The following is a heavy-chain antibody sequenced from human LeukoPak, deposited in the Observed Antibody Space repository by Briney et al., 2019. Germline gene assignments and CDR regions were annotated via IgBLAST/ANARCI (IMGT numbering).Heavy chain of an antibody. CDR1: GGSISSSS. Sequence: ETLSLTCTVSGGSISSSSLYWGWIRQPPGKGLEWVSAISGSGGSTYYADSVKGRFTISRDNSKNTLYLQMNSLRAEDTAVYYCAKEIEYWGQGTLVTVSS. CDR2: ISGSGGST. J-gene: IGHJ4*02. CDR3: AKEIEY. V-gene: IGHV3-23*01.